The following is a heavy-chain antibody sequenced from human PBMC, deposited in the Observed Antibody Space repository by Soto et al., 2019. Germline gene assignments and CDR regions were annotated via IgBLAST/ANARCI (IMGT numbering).Heavy chain of an antibody. CDR1: GGTFSSYA. Sequence: QVQLVQSGAEVKKPGSSVKVSCKASGGTFSSYAISWVRQAPGQGLEWMGGIIPMFGTANYAQKFQGRVTITADEYTSTAYMELSSLRSDDTAVYYCAKAEDVEMAKIGWFDPWGQGTLVTVSS. CDR2: IIPMFGTA. J-gene: IGHJ5*02. D-gene: IGHD5-12*01. CDR3: AKAEDVEMAKIGWFDP. V-gene: IGHV1-69*01.